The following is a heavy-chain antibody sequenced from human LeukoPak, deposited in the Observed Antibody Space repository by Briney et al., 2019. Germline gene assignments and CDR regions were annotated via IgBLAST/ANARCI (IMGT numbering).Heavy chain of an antibody. CDR2: ISAYKGKT. CDR1: GYTFTSYG. CDR3: ARDRDTMVRGAMHL. V-gene: IGHV1-18*01. J-gene: IGHJ4*02. Sequence: AASVKVSCKASGYTFTSYGISWVRQAPGQGLEWIGWISAYKGKTNYAQKLQGRVTMTTDTSTSTAYMELRSLRSDDTAVYDCARDRDTMVRGAMHLWGQGTLVTVSS. D-gene: IGHD3-10*01.